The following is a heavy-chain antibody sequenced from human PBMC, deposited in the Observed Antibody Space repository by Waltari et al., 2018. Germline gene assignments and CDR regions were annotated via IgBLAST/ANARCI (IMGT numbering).Heavy chain of an antibody. J-gene: IGHJ1*01. V-gene: IGHV3-30*18. Sequence: QVQLVESGGGVVQPGRSLRLSCAASGFTFSSYGMHWVRQAPGKGLEWVAVISYDGSNKYYADSVKGRFTISRDNSKNTLYLQMNSLRAEDTAVYYCAKVNSEWSSTNDEYFQHWGQGTLVTVSS. D-gene: IGHD2-2*01. CDR2: ISYDGSNK. CDR3: AKVNSEWSSTNDEYFQH. CDR1: GFTFSSYG.